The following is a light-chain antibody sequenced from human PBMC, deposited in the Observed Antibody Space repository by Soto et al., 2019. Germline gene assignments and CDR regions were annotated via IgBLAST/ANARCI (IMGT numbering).Light chain of an antibody. Sequence: EIVLTQSPGTLSLSPGEGATLSCRASQSVSSSYLAWYQQKPGQAPRLLIYDASSRATGIPDRFSGSGSGTDFTLTISRLEPEDFAVYYCQQYGASLALTFGGGTKVEIK. CDR2: DAS. V-gene: IGKV3-20*01. J-gene: IGKJ4*01. CDR1: QSVSSSY. CDR3: QQYGASLALT.